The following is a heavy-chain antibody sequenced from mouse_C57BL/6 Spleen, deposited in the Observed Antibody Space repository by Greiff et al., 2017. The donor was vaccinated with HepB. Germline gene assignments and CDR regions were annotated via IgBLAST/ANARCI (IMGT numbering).Heavy chain of an antibody. V-gene: IGHV5-16*01. CDR2: INYDGSST. J-gene: IGHJ1*03. CDR1: GFTFSDYY. Sequence: DVKLVESEGGLVQPGSSMKLSCTASGFTFSDYYMAWVRQVPEKGLEWVANINYDGSSTYYLDSLKSRFIISRDNAKNILYLQMSSLKSEDTATYYCARDRAGTQYFDVWGTGTTVTVSS. D-gene: IGHD3-3*01. CDR3: ARDRAGTQYFDV.